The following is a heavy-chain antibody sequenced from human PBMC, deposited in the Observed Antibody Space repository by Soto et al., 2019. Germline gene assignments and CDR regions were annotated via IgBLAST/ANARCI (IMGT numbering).Heavy chain of an antibody. CDR2: VSYDGTNK. J-gene: IGHJ2*01. D-gene: IGHD3-3*01. V-gene: IGHV3-30-3*01. Sequence: TGGSLRLSCAAFRFTFSSYVMHWVRQAPGKGLEWVAVVSYDGTNKHYAATAKGRFTISRDNSKNSLYLQMNSLRPEDTAVYYCARDRVEWRWYFDLWGRGTLVTVSS. CDR3: ARDRVEWRWYFDL. CDR1: RFTFSSYV.